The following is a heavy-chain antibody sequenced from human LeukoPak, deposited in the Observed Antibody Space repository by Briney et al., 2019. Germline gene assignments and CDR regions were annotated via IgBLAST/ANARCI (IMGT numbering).Heavy chain of an antibody. Sequence: SVKVSCKASGGTFSSYAISWVRQAPGQGLEWMGGIIPIFGTANYAQKFQGRVTMTRDTSTSTVYMEVSSLTSEDTAVYYCARGGSTEIFDYWGQGALVTVSP. D-gene: IGHD3-10*01. CDR2: IIPIFGTA. V-gene: IGHV1-69*05. J-gene: IGHJ4*02. CDR1: GGTFSSYA. CDR3: ARGGSTEIFDY.